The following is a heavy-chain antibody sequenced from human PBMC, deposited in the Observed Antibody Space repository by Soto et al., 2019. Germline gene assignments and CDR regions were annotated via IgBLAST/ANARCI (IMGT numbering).Heavy chain of an antibody. D-gene: IGHD4-17*01. CDR2: IYSGGGT. CDR1: GFTVSNSY. V-gene: IGHV3-66*01. Sequence: EVQLVESGGGLVQPGGSLRLSCAASGFTVSNSYMSWVRQAPGKALEYVSVIYSGGGTYYADSVKCRFTISRDNSKNTLYLQMNSLGAEDTAVYYCARSTTRTNYADYFDPWGQGTLVTVSS. CDR3: ARSTTRTNYADYFDP. J-gene: IGHJ5*02.